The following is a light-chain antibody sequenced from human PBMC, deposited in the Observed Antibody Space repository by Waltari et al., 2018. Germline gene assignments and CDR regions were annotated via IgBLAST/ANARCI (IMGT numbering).Light chain of an antibody. Sequence: LVLTQSPSASASLGASVKLTCTLSSGYSSNVIAWLQQQPGKGPRYLMKVNSDGSHRKGDDIPDRFSASNSGTECYLTISSLQSEDEADYYCQTGGHGNWVFGGGTKLTVL. CDR3: QTGGHGNWV. V-gene: IGLV4-69*01. CDR2: VNSDGSH. J-gene: IGLJ3*02. CDR1: SGYSSNV.